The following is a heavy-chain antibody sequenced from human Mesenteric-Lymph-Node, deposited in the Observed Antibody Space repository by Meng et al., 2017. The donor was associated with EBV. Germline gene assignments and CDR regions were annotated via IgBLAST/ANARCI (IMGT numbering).Heavy chain of an antibody. CDR2: IYHGGYT. J-gene: IGHJ4*02. V-gene: IGHV4-4*03. D-gene: IGHD6-19*01. CDR3: ARLLAVPGTPSNTFDF. Sequence: ESAPGPVKPPGTLSPPSASSGRSIRTSHCCTWGRQPPGKGLEWIWEIYHGGYTNYIPSLKSRVTISPYMSKNQFSLKLSSVTAADTAVYYCARLLAVPGTPSNTFDFWGQGTLVTVSS. CDR1: GRSIRTSHC.